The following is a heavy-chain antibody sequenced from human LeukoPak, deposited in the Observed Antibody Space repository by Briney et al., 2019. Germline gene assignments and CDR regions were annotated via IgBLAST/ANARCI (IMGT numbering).Heavy chain of an antibody. Sequence: SETLSLTCTVSGGSINNYYWSWIRQPPGKGLEWIGYIFYSGSTNYNPSLKSRVTMSVDTSKNQFSLKLSSVTAADTAVYYCARHFRPDSSGWYGLDYWGQGTLVTVSP. CDR1: GGSINNYY. CDR3: ARHFRPDSSGWYGLDY. J-gene: IGHJ4*02. CDR2: IFYSGST. V-gene: IGHV4-59*08. D-gene: IGHD6-19*01.